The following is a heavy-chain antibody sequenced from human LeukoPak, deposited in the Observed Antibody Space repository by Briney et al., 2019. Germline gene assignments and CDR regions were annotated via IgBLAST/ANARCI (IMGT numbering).Heavy chain of an antibody. CDR3: ARDRYFDY. CDR1: GGSFSGYY. Sequence: SETLSLTCAVYGGSFSGYYWSWIRQPPGKGLEWIGEINHSGSTNYNPSLKSRVTISVDTSKNQFSLKLSSVTAADTAVYYCARDRYFDYWGQGTLVTVSS. CDR2: INHSGST. V-gene: IGHV4-34*01. J-gene: IGHJ4*02.